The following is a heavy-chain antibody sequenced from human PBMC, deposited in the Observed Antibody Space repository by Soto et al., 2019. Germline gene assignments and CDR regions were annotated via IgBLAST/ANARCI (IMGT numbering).Heavy chain of an antibody. J-gene: IGHJ4*02. CDR1: GFSFSSYA. V-gene: IGHV3-23*01. Sequence: GGSLRLSCAASGFSFSSYAMSWVRQAPGKGLEWVSSISGIGVSTYYADSVKGRFTISRDSSKNTLYLQMSSLRAEDTALYKCAKVYGSSWSPFDDWGQGTLVTVSS. D-gene: IGHD6-13*01. CDR2: ISGIGVST. CDR3: AKVYGSSWSPFDD.